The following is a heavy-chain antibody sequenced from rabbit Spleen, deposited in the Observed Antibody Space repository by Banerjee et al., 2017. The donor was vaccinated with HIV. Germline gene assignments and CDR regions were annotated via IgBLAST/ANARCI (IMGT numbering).Heavy chain of an antibody. D-gene: IGHD4-1*01. Sequence: QQQLEESGGGLVKPGGTLTLTCKVSGVSLNDKDVMCWVRQAPGKGLEWIACINIVTGKSVYASWAKGRFIMSRTSSTTVTLQMTSLTAADTATYFCARGLYYTSGWHWDYYSNLWGPGTLVTVS. J-gene: IGHJ6*01. CDR2: INIVTGKS. CDR1: GVSLNDKDV. V-gene: IGHV1S45*01. CDR3: ARGLYYTSGWHWDYYSNL.